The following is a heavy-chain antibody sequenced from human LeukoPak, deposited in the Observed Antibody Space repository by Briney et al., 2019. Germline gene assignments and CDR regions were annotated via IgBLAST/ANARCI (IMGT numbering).Heavy chain of an antibody. V-gene: IGHV4-39*01. CDR3: ARTKEMATISYFDS. Sequence: PSETLSLTCTVSGGSISSNSYYWGWVRQPPGKGLEWIGSIYYSGSTYYNPSLKSRVTISVDTSKNQFSLKLSSVTAADTAVYYCARTKEMATISYFDSWGQGTLVTVSS. D-gene: IGHD5-24*01. CDR2: IYYSGST. J-gene: IGHJ4*02. CDR1: GGSISSNSYY.